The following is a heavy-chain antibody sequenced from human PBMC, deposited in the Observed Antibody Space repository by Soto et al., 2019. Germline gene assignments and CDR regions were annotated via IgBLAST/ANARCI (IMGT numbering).Heavy chain of an antibody. CDR3: AKAPYPYCSSTSCYAAFDP. CDR2: ISGSGGST. Sequence: GGSLRLSCAASGFTFSSYAMSWVRQAPGKGLEWVSAISGSGGSTYYADSVKGRFTISRDNSKNTLYLQMNSLRAEDTAVYYCAKAPYPYCSSTSCYAAFDPWGQGTLVTVSS. CDR1: GFTFSSYA. D-gene: IGHD2-2*01. J-gene: IGHJ5*02. V-gene: IGHV3-23*01.